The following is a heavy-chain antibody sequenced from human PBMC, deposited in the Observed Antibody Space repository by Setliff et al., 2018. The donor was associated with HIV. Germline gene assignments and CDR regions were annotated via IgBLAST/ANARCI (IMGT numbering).Heavy chain of an antibody. Sequence: GGSLRLSCAASGFTFKNSAMSWVRQAPGEGLEWVSTISNSDGRTNYAAPVKGRFTISRDNSKNTLYLQMNSLRDEDTAVYYCAKMAGRDGYDDAVDNWGQGTMVTVSS. CDR2: ISNSDGRT. V-gene: IGHV3-23*01. CDR3: AKMAGRDGYDDAVDN. CDR1: GFTFKNSA. J-gene: IGHJ3*02. D-gene: IGHD5-12*01.